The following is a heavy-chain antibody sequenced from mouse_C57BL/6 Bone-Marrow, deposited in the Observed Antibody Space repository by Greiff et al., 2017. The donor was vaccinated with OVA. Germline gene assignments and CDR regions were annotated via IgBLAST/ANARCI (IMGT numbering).Heavy chain of an antibody. V-gene: IGHV1-82*01. Sequence: VQLQQSGPELVKPGASVKFSCKASGYAFSSSWMNWVKQRPGKGLEWIGRIYPEDGDTNYNGKFKGKATLTADKSSSTAYMQLSSLTSEDYAVYFCARETEDLYDGNLSLDDWGKGTTVTVSS. D-gene: IGHD2-1*01. CDR3: ARETEDLYDGNLSLDD. J-gene: IGHJ1*03. CDR1: GYAFSSSW. CDR2: IYPEDGDT.